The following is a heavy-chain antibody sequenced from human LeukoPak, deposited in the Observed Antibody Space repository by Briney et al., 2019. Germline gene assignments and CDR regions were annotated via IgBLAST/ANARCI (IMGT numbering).Heavy chain of an antibody. CDR3: AREGSRLLWFGERGAFDI. Sequence: ASVKVSCKASGYTFTSYGISWVRQAPGQRLEWMGWINAGNGNTKYSQKFQGRVTITRDTSASTAYMELSSLRSEDTAVYYCAREGSRLLWFGERGAFDIWGQGTMVTVSS. CDR1: GYTFTSYG. J-gene: IGHJ3*02. D-gene: IGHD3-10*01. CDR2: INAGNGNT. V-gene: IGHV1-3*01.